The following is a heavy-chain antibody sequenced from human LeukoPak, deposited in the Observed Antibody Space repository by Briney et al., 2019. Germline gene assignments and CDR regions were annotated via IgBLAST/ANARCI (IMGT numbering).Heavy chain of an antibody. CDR2: ISYDGSNK. D-gene: IGHD2-21*02. V-gene: IGHV3-30*04. Sequence: GGSLRLSCAASGFTFSSYAMHWVRRAPGKGLEWVAVISYDGSNKYYADSVKGRFTISRDNSKNTLYLQMNSLRAEDTAVYYCARTYCAEDCSIRYFDYWGQGTLVTVSS. J-gene: IGHJ4*02. CDR3: ARTYCAEDCSIRYFDY. CDR1: GFTFSSYA.